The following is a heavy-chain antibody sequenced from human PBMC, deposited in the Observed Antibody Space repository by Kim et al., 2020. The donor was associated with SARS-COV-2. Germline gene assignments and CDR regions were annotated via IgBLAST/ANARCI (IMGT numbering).Heavy chain of an antibody. CDR3: ARATGFSTSWYYFDS. V-gene: IGHV4-39*07. CDR1: GGSIGSSNYY. CDR2: IYYSGKT. Sequence: SETLSLTCNVSGGSIGSSNYYWGWIRQPPGKGLEWIGCIYYSGKTYDNPSLKSRVTISLDLCKNHYSMNLRPATAEDTAMYYCARATGFSTSWYYFDSRG. J-gene: IGHJ4*01. D-gene: IGHD6-13*01.